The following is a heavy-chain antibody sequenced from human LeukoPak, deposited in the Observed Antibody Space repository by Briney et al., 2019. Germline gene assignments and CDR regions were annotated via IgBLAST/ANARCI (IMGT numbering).Heavy chain of an antibody. CDR3: ARVAVAGDFDY. J-gene: IGHJ4*02. D-gene: IGHD6-19*01. CDR2: INSDGSST. V-gene: IGHV3-74*01. CDR1: GFTFSSYW. Sequence: GGSLRLSCAASGFTFSSYWTHWVRQAPGKGLVWVSRINSDGSSTSYADSVKGRFTISRDNAKNTLYLQMNSLRAEDTAVYYCARVAVAGDFDYWGQGTLVTVSS.